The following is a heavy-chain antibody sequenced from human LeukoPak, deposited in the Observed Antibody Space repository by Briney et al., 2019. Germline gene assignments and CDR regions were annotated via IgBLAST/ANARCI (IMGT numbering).Heavy chain of an antibody. J-gene: IGHJ6*03. CDR1: GGTFSSYA. CDR2: IIPIFGTA. CDR3: ARGATVTSMDV. Sequence: SVKVSCKSSGGTFSSYAISWVRQAPGQGREGMGGIIPIFGTANYAQKFQGRVTITTDESTSTGYMELSSLRSEDTAVYYCARGATVTSMDVWGKGTTVTVSS. V-gene: IGHV1-69*05. D-gene: IGHD4-11*01.